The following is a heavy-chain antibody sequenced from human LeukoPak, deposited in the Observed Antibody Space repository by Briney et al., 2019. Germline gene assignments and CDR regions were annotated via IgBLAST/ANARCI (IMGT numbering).Heavy chain of an antibody. CDR3: ARDDGIAVAGNYYYYYMDV. J-gene: IGHJ6*03. Sequence: SETLSLTCAVYGGSFSGYYWSWIRQPPGKGLEWIGEINHSGSTNYNPSLKCRVTISVDTSKNQFSLKLSSVTAADTAVYYCARDDGIAVAGNYYYYYMDVWGKGTTVTVSS. CDR1: GGSFSGYY. CDR2: INHSGST. D-gene: IGHD6-19*01. V-gene: IGHV4-34*01.